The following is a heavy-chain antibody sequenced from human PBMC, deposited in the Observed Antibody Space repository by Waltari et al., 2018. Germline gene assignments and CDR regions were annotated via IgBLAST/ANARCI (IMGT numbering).Heavy chain of an antibody. CDR3: ARALSGYESA. J-gene: IGHJ5*02. V-gene: IGHV1-2*06. CDR1: GYTFTGSY. D-gene: IGHD5-12*01. CDR2: SNPNSGGT. Sequence: QVQLVQSGAEVKNPGASVKVSCKASGYTFTGSYMHWVRQAPGQGLEWMGRSNPNSGGTNFAQKFQDRVTMTRDTSISTAYMELSGLRSDDTAMYYCARALSGYESAWGQGTLVTVSS.